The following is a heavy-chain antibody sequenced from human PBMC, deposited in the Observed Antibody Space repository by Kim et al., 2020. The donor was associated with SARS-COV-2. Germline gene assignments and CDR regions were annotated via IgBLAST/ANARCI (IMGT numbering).Heavy chain of an antibody. J-gene: IGHJ4*02. Sequence: YADSVNGRVTISSDNAKNTLYLQINSPRADDTAVYYCAKNSWCYRALNFDVWGQGTLVTVSS. D-gene: IGHD2-15*01. CDR3: AKNSWCYRALNFDV. V-gene: IGHV3-23*01.